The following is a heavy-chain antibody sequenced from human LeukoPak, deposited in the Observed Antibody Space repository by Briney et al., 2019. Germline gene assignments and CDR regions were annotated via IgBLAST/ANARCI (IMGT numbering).Heavy chain of an antibody. Sequence: SETLSLTCAVYGGSFSGYYWSWIRQPPGKGPEWIGEINHSGSTNYNPSLKSRVTISVDTSKNQFSLKLSSVTAADTAVYYCARHVVAATRVHLYYYGMDVWGQGTTVTVSS. CDR3: ARHVVAATRVHLYYYGMDV. CDR2: INHSGST. V-gene: IGHV4-34*01. J-gene: IGHJ6*02. D-gene: IGHD2-15*01. CDR1: GGSFSGYY.